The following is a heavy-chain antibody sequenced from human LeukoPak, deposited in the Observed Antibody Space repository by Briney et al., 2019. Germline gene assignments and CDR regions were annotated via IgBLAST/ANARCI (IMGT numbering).Heavy chain of an antibody. V-gene: IGHV3-11*01. CDR3: ATNLIGAGEYFQQ. CDR2: ISSGGDIM. Sequence: TGGSLRLSCAASGLRFSDYYVSWIRQAPGKGLQWVSYISSGGDIMHYADSVKGRFTGSRDNAKNSGYLEMNSLGAEDTAVYYCATNLIGAGEYFQQWGQGTLVTVSS. CDR1: GLRFSDYY. D-gene: IGHD2/OR15-2a*01. J-gene: IGHJ1*01.